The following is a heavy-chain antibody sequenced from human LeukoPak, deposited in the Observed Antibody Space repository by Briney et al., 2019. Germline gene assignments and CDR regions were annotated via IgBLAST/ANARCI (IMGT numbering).Heavy chain of an antibody. CDR1: GFTFDDYT. Sequence: GGSLRLSCAASGFTFDDYTMHWVRQAPGKGLEWVSLISWDGGSTYYADSVKGRFTISRDNSKNSLYLQMNSLRTEDTALYYCAKDSSSGGNYFDYWAQGTLVTVSS. V-gene: IGHV3-43*01. D-gene: IGHD6-6*01. CDR3: AKDSSSGGNYFDY. J-gene: IGHJ4*02. CDR2: ISWDGGST.